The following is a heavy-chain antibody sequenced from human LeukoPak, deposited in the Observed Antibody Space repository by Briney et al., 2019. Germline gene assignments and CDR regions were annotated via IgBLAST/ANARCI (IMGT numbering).Heavy chain of an antibody. CDR3: ARKTVVGSYFDY. D-gene: IGHD4-23*01. CDR2: IKQDGSEK. CDR1: GFTFSTYW. Sequence: GGSLRLSCAASGFTFSTYWMNWVRQAPGKGLEWVANIKQDGSEKYYVDSVKGRFTLSRDSAKNSLYLQMNSLRAEDTAVYYCARKTVVGSYFDYWGQGTPVTVSS. V-gene: IGHV3-7*03. J-gene: IGHJ4*02.